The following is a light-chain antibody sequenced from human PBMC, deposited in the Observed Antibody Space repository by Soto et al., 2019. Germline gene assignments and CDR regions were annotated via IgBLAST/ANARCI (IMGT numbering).Light chain of an antibody. CDR3: QQYGNSTWT. J-gene: IGKJ1*01. CDR2: DGS. Sequence: DIQMTQYPSNLSSSVGDRVTITCRASQSISRWLAWYQQKPGKAPKVLIYDGSNLESGVPSRFSGSGSGTDFTLTISRLENEDFAVYYCQQYGNSTWTFGQGTKVDIK. CDR1: QSISRW. V-gene: IGKV1-5*01.